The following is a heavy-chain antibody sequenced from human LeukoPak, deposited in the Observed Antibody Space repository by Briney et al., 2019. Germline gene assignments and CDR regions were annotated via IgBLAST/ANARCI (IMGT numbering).Heavy chain of an antibody. CDR3: ARAEARYCSGGSCYAHDAFDI. Sequence: GGSLRLSCAASGFTFSEAWMHWVRQAPGKGLEWVSSISSSSSYIYYADSVKGRFTISRDNAKNSLYLQMNSLRAEDTAVYCCARAEARYCSGGSCYAHDAFDIWGQGTMVTVSS. V-gene: IGHV3-21*01. J-gene: IGHJ3*02. CDR2: ISSSSSYI. D-gene: IGHD2-15*01. CDR1: GFTFSEAW.